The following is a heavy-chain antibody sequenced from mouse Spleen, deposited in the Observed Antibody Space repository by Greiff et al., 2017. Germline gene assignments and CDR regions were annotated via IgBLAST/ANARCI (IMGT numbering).Heavy chain of an antibody. J-gene: IGHJ1*01. V-gene: IGHV3-8*02. CDR2: ISYSGST. CDR1: GDSITSGY. D-gene: IGHD1-1*01. CDR3: ARNYGSSYWYFDV. Sequence: EVKVEESGPSLVKPSQTLSLTCSVTGDSITSGYWNWIRKFPGNKLEYMGYISYSGSTYYNPSLKSRISITRDTSKNQYYLQLNSVTTEDTATYYCARNYGSSYWYFDVWGAGTTVTVSS.